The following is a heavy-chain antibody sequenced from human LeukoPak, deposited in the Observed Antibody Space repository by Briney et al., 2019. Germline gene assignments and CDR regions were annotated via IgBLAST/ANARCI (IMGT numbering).Heavy chain of an antibody. CDR2: MNPYSGNT. V-gene: IGHV1-8*01. CDR3: ARGYLPTLRTTGNDY. CDR1: GYTFNSHD. Sequence: ASVKVSCKASGYTFNSHDINWVRQATGQGLEWMGWMNPYSGNTGYAQKFQGRVTMTRDTSINTAYLEFYSLRSEDTAVYYCARGYLPTLRTTGNDYWGQGTLVTVSS. D-gene: IGHD1-1*01. J-gene: IGHJ4*02.